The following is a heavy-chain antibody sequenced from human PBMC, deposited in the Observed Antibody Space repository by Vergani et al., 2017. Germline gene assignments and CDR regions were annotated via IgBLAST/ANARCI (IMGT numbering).Heavy chain of an antibody. CDR3: ASAGIFGVLFEGIYGMDV. CDR1: GFTFSSYS. J-gene: IGHJ6*02. D-gene: IGHD3-3*01. V-gene: IGHV3-21*01. CDR2: ISSSSTYI. Sequence: VQLVESGGGVVQPGGSLRLSCAASGFTFSSYSMNWVRQAPGKGLEWVSSISSSSTYIYYADSVKGRFTISRDNAKNSLYLQMNSLRAEDTAVYYCASAGIFGVLFEGIYGMDVWGQGTTVTVSS.